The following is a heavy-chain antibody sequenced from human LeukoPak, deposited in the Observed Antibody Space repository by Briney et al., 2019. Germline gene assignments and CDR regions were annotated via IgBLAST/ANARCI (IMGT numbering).Heavy chain of an antibody. CDR2: IYTSGST. D-gene: IGHD6-6*01. V-gene: IGHV4-4*07. CDR3: ARVISSIAARNYYYMDV. Sequence: SETLSLTCTVSCGSISSYYWSWIRQPAGKGLECIGRIYTSGSTNYNPSLKSRVTMSVDTSKNQFSLKLSSVTAADTAVYYCARVISSIAARNYYYMDVWGKGTTVTVSS. J-gene: IGHJ6*03. CDR1: CGSISSYY.